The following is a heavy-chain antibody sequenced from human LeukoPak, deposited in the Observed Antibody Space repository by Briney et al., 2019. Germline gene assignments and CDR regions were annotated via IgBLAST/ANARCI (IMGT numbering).Heavy chain of an antibody. CDR1: GGSISSGDYY. CDR3: ARVGDDYTLSLFDY. J-gene: IGHJ4*02. Sequence: PSETLSLTCTVSGGSISSGDYYWSWIRQPPGKGLEWIGYIYYSGSTYYNPSLKSRVTISVDTSKNQFSLKLSSVAAADTAVYYCARVGDDYTLSLFDYWGQGTLVTVSS. V-gene: IGHV4-30-4*08. CDR2: IYYSGST. D-gene: IGHD4-11*01.